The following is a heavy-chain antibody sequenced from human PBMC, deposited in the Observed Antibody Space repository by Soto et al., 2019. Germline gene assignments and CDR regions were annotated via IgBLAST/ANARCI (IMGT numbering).Heavy chain of an antibody. J-gene: IGHJ6*02. D-gene: IGHD2-15*01. CDR2: ISSSSSYI. CDR3: ARDPLSIVVVVAYSLGMDV. CDR1: GFTFSSYS. V-gene: IGHV3-21*01. Sequence: KPGGSLRLSCAASGFTFSSYSMNWVRQAPGKGLEWVSSISSSSSYIYYADSVKGRFTISRDNAKNSLYLQMNSLRAEDTAVYYCARDPLSIVVVVAYSLGMDVWGQGTTVTVSS.